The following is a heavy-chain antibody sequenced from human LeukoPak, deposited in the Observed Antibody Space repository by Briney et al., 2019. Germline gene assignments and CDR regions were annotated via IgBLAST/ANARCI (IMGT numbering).Heavy chain of an antibody. CDR1: GFTFSSYA. D-gene: IGHD1-14*01. V-gene: IGHV3-23*01. J-gene: IGHJ4*02. Sequence: GGSLRLSCAASGFTFSSYAMSWVRQAPGKGLEWVSAISGSGGSTYYADSVKGRFTISRDNAKNSLYLQVNSLRVDDTAVYYCARARIDYWGQGALVTVSS. CDR2: ISGSGGST. CDR3: ARARIDY.